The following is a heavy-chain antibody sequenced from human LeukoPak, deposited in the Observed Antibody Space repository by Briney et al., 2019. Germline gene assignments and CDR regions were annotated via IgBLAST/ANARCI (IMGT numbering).Heavy chain of an antibody. CDR2: IYIRGST. CDR3: ARHYSGDWIHLYYFDY. J-gene: IGHJ4*02. Sequence: SETLSLTCSVSGASISSYYWNWIRQPPGKGLEWIGNIYIRGSTNYNPSLKSRVTISVDTSKNQFSLKLSSVTAADTAVYYCARHYSGDWIHLYYFDYWGQGTLVTVSS. CDR1: GASISSYY. V-gene: IGHV4-4*08. D-gene: IGHD5-18*01.